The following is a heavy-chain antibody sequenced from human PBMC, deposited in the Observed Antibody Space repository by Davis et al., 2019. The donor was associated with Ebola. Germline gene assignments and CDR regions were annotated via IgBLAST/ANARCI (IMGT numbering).Heavy chain of an antibody. CDR2: ISSSGSTI. V-gene: IGHV3-48*03. D-gene: IGHD2-2*01. CDR3: AREATRGWYFDL. Sequence: GGSLRLSCAASGFTFSSYEMNWVRQAPGKGLEWVSYISSSGSTIYYADSVKGRFTISRDNAKNSLYLQMNSLRAEDTAVYYCAREATRGWYFDLWGRGTLVTVSS. J-gene: IGHJ2*01. CDR1: GFTFSSYE.